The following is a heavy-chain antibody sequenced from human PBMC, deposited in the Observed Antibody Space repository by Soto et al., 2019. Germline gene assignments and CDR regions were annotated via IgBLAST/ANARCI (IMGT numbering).Heavy chain of an antibody. Sequence: QVQLVQSGAEVKKPGSSVKVSCKASGGTLSSYAISWVRQAPGQGLEWMGGIIPIFGTANYAQKFQGRVTITADESTSTAYMELSTLRSEDTAVYYCARDAAITMVRGVPDYYYYYGMDVWGQGTTVTVSS. CDR1: GGTLSSYA. D-gene: IGHD3-10*01. V-gene: IGHV1-69*01. CDR3: ARDAAITMVRGVPDYYYYYGMDV. J-gene: IGHJ6*02. CDR2: IIPIFGTA.